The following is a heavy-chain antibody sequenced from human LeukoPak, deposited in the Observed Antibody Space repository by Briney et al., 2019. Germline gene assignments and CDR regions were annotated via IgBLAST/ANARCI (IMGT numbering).Heavy chain of an antibody. J-gene: IGHJ4*02. D-gene: IGHD2/OR15-2a*01. CDR3: AKDTGRHFYYFDY. CDR1: GFTFSSYW. CDR2: IKQDGSEE. V-gene: IGHV3-7*03. Sequence: PGGSLRLSCAASGFTFSSYWMSWVRQAPGKGLEWVANIKQDGSEEYYVDSVKGRFTISRDNAKNSLYLQMNSLRAEDTALYYCAKDTGRHFYYFDYWGQGTLVTVSS.